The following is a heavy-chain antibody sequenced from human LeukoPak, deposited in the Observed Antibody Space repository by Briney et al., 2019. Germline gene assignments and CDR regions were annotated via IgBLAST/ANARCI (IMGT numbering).Heavy chain of an antibody. CDR2: ITPIFRTP. CDR1: GGTFSSYA. Sequence: ASVKVSCKASGGTFSSYAISWVRQAPGQGLEWMGGITPIFRTPNYAQKFQGRVTITAVESMSTAYMELSSLRSEDTAVYYCARGWLAETTVVTPYNYWGQGTLVTVSS. CDR3: ARGWLAETTVVTPYNY. V-gene: IGHV1-69*13. D-gene: IGHD2-21*02. J-gene: IGHJ4*02.